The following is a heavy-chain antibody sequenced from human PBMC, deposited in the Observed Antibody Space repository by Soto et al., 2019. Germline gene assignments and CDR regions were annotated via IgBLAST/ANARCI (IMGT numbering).Heavy chain of an antibody. D-gene: IGHD1-26*01. CDR3: ARHIGGSYEVNYFDY. CDR1: GYSFTSYW. J-gene: IGHJ4*02. CDR2: IYPGDSDT. Sequence: GESLKISCKGSGYSFTSYWIGWVRQMPGKGLEWMGIIYPGDSDTRYSPSFQGQVTISADKSISTAYLQWSSLKASDTAMYYCARHIGGSYEVNYFDYWGQGTLVTVSS. V-gene: IGHV5-51*01.